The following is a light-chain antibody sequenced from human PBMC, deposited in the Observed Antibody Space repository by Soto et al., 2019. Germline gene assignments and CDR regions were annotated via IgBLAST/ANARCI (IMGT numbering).Light chain of an antibody. V-gene: IGKV3-20*01. Sequence: EIVLTQSPGTLSLSAGEKATLSCMASQSVSSRYLAWYRQKPGQAPRLLIFGASSRATGITDRLSGSGSGKDFTINITRLEPEDFAVYYCQPYGSSPWTVGPGTQVEIK. J-gene: IGKJ1*01. CDR1: QSVSSRY. CDR3: QPYGSSPWT. CDR2: GAS.